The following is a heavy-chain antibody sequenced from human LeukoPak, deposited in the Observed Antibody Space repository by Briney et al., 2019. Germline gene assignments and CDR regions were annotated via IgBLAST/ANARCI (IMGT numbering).Heavy chain of an antibody. D-gene: IGHD5-18*01. J-gene: IGHJ4*02. CDR3: ARDLAYSRLDY. CDR1: GLIFSSSW. CDR2: INPDGNKK. Sequence: LSGGSLRLSCAVSGLIFSSSWMDWVRQTPGKGLEWVASINPDGNKKYSADSVKGRFTISRDNAENSLYLQMNSLRVEDTAFYYCARDLAYSRLDYWGQGMLVTVSS. V-gene: IGHV3-7*01.